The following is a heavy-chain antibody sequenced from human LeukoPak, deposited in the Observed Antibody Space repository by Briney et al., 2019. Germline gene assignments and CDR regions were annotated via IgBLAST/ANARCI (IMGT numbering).Heavy chain of an antibody. CDR2: ISAYNGNT. CDR1: GYTFTSYG. J-gene: IGHJ3*02. D-gene: IGHD3-3*01. Sequence: ASVKVSCKASGYTFTSYGISWVRQAPGQGLEWMGWISAYNGNTNYAQKLQSRVTMTTDTSTSTAYMELRSLRSDDTAVYYCARVRFLGHAFDIWGQGTMVTVSS. V-gene: IGHV1-18*01. CDR3: ARVRFLGHAFDI.